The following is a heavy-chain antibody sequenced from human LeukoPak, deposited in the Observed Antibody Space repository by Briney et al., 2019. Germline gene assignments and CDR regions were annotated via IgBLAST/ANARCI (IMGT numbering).Heavy chain of an antibody. CDR2: INPNSGAT. J-gene: IGHJ3*02. Sequence: EASVKVSCKASGYTFTSYYIHWVRQAPGQGLEWMGWINPNSGATNYPQKFQGRVTMTRHTSISTTYMELSRLTSDDTAVYYCARGAYDYVWGSYRYFVAFDIWGQGTMVTVSS. CDR1: GYTFTSYY. V-gene: IGHV1-2*02. CDR3: ARGAYDYVWGSYRYFVAFDI. D-gene: IGHD3-16*02.